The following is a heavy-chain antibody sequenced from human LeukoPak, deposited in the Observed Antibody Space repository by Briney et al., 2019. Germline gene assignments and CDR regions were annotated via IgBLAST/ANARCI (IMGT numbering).Heavy chain of an antibody. CDR3: TRDGGTFTYYYHSGGLGS. J-gene: IGHJ3*01. CDR1: GGSISGVSYY. CDR2: IYTSGST. V-gene: IGHV4-61*09. D-gene: IGHD3-22*01. Sequence: SGTLCLTCAVSGGSISGVSYYWGWIRQPAGKGLEWIGHIYTSGSTNSKPSLKSGVTISVDTSKNQFSLRISSVTAAETAVYFWTRDGGTFTYYYHSGGLGSWGQGIMVTASS.